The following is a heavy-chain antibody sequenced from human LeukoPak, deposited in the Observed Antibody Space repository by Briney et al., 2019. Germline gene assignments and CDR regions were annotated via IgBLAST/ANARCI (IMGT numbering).Heavy chain of an antibody. D-gene: IGHD3-10*01. CDR1: GFTFSSYA. CDR2: ISGSGGST. CDR3: AKDMVRGVTRAPFDY. Sequence: PGGSLRLSCAASGFTFSSYAMSWVRQAPGKGLEWVSAISGSGGSTYYADSVKGRFTISRDNSKNTLYLQMNSLRAEDTAVYYCAKDMVRGVTRAPFDYWGRGTLVTVSS. J-gene: IGHJ4*02. V-gene: IGHV3-23*01.